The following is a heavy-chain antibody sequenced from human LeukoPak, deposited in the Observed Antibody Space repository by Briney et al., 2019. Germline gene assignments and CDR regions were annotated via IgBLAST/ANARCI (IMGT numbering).Heavy chain of an antibody. D-gene: IGHD3-22*01. J-gene: IGHJ4*02. V-gene: IGHV3-23*01. CDR1: GFTFSSYA. Sequence: PGGSLRLSCAASGFTFSSYAMSWVRQAPGKGLEWVSAISGSGGSTYYADSVKGRFTISRDNSKNTLYLQMNSLRAEDTAVYYCAKVDTPYYYDSSGYYTSLLYFDYWGQGTLVTVSS. CDR3: AKVDTPYYYDSSGYYTSLLYFDY. CDR2: ISGSGGST.